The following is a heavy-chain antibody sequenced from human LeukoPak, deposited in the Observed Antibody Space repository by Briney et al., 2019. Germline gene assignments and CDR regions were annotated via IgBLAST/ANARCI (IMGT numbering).Heavy chain of an antibody. CDR1: GYTFTSYG. CDR2: ISAYNGNT. CDR3: ARAFVVNKNWFDP. D-gene: IGHD2-15*01. V-gene: IGHV1-18*01. J-gene: IGHJ5*02. Sequence: ASVKVSCKASGYTFTSYGISWVRQAPGQGLEWMGWISAYNGNTNYAQKFQGRVTITADESTSTAYMELSSLRSEDTAVYYCARAFVVNKNWFDPWGQGTLVTVSS.